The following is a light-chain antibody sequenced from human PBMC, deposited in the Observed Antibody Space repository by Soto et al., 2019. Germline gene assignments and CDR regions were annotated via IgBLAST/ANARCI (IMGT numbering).Light chain of an antibody. CDR3: SSYTSSRTVV. CDR1: SSDIGGYNY. J-gene: IGLJ2*01. V-gene: IGLV2-14*01. CDR2: DVS. Sequence: QSALTQPASVSGSPGQSITISCTGTSSDIGGYNYVSWYQQHPGKAPKLMIYDVSSRPSGVSNRFSGYKSGNTASLTISGLQAEDEADYYCSSYTSSRTVVFGGGTKLTVL.